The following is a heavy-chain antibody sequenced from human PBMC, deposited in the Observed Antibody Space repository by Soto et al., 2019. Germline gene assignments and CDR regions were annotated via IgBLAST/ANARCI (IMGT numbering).Heavy chain of an antibody. V-gene: IGHV3-15*01. J-gene: IGHJ5*02. CDR1: GFSFTDAW. CDR2: IKSRTHGGTT. D-gene: IGHD1-26*01. Sequence: GGSLRLSCAASGFSFTDAWMVWVRQAPGKGLEWVGRIKSRTHGGTTDFPAPVKGRFSISRDDSKSTLYLQMSSLQTEDTAVYHCTSDVGHMSLPLFSSWGQGTLVTVSS. CDR3: TSDVGHMSLPLFSS.